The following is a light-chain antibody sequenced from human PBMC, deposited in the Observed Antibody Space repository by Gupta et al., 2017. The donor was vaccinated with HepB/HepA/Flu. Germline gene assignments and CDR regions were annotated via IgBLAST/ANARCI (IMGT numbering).Light chain of an antibody. J-gene: IGLJ3*02. CDR2: DVS. CDR1: SSDVGGYNY. Sequence: ALPRPPPVSGPLGQSITISCTGTSSDVGGYNYFSWYQQHPGKAPKLMIYDVSNRPSGVSNRFSGSKSGNTASLTISGLQAEDEADYYCSSYTSSSTWVFGGGTKLTVL. CDR3: SSYTSSSTWV. V-gene: IGLV2-14*03.